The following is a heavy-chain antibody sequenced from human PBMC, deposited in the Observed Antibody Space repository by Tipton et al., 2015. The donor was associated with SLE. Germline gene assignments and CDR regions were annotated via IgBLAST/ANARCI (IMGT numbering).Heavy chain of an antibody. CDR2: IYYSGKT. Sequence: TLSLTCTVSGASINSHYWSWIRQPPGKGLEWIGYIYYSGKTDYNPSLKSRVTISVDTSKNQFSLKLRSVTAADTAVYYCARLPDYFDHWGQGALVTVSS. CDR3: ARLPDYFDH. CDR1: GASINSHY. J-gene: IGHJ4*02. V-gene: IGHV4-59*11.